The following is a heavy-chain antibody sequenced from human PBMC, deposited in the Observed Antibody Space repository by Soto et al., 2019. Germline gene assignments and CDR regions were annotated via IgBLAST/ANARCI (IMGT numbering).Heavy chain of an antibody. CDR1: GGSFSGYY. V-gene: IGHV4-34*01. CDR2: INHSGST. Sequence: QVQLQQWGAGLLKPSETLSLTCAVYGGSFSGYYWSWIRQPPGKGLEWIGEINHSGSTNYNPSLKSRVTIPVDTSKNQFSLKLSSVTAADTAVYYCARVRHYYYYGMDVWGQGTTVTVSS. CDR3: ARVRHYYYYGMDV. J-gene: IGHJ6*02.